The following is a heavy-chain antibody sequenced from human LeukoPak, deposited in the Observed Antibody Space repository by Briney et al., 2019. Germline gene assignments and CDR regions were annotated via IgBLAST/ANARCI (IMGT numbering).Heavy chain of an antibody. CDR3: ARILRYFDWPRRGYFDY. V-gene: IGHV4-38-2*02. Sequence: SETLSLTCSVSGYSIGSGYDWAWIRQAPGKGLERIGSINYSGRPYYNPSLKSRVTISVDTSKNQFSLKLSSVTAADTAVYYCARILRYFDWPRRGYFDYWGQGTLVTVSS. CDR2: INYSGRP. J-gene: IGHJ4*02. CDR1: GYSIGSGYD. D-gene: IGHD3-9*01.